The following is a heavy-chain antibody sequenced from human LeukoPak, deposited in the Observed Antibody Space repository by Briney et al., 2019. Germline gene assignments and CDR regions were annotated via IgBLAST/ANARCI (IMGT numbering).Heavy chain of an antibody. D-gene: IGHD3-16*01. Sequence: SETLSLTCTVSGGSITSVGYFWGWIRQPPGKGLEWIGTIFHSGSTYYNASLKSRVTMSVGTSKNQFSLKLSSVTAADTAVYYCVRRSTAGEWFDPWGQGTLVTVSS. J-gene: IGHJ5*02. V-gene: IGHV4-39*01. CDR1: GGSITSVGYF. CDR3: VRRSTAGEWFDP. CDR2: IFHSGST.